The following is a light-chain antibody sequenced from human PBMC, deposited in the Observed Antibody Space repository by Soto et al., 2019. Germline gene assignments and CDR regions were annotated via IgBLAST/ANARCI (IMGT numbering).Light chain of an antibody. CDR1: QSVNSN. Sequence: EIVMTQSPATLSVSPGERVTLSGRASQSVNSNLAWYQQNPGQAPRLLIYGASTRATGIPARFSGSGSGTEFTLTISSLQSEDFGVYYCQQSNDWPLSFGGGTKVEIK. CDR2: GAS. CDR3: QQSNDWPLS. J-gene: IGKJ4*01. V-gene: IGKV3-15*01.